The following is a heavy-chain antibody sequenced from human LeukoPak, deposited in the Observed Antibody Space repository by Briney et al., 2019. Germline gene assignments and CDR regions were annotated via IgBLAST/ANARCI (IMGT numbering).Heavy chain of an antibody. J-gene: IGHJ6*03. V-gene: IGHV4-61*05. D-gene: IGHD1-1*01. Sequence: RSETLSLTCTVSGGSISSSSYYWGWIRQPPGKGLEWIGYIDDSVSTNYNPSLKSRFTISVDTSKNQFSLKLSSLTAAQTAAYYCAGAVQRERPPPLIGYYYIDVWGKGTTVTVSS. CDR3: AGAVQRERPPPLIGYYYIDV. CDR1: GGSISSSSYY. CDR2: IDDSVST.